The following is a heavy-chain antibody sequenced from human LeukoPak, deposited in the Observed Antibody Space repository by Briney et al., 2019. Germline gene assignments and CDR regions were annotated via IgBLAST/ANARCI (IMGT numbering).Heavy chain of an antibody. V-gene: IGHV1-18*01. CDR2: ISAYNGNT. CDR3: ARIYDSSGYDAFDI. D-gene: IGHD3-22*01. CDR1: GYTFTSYG. J-gene: IGHJ3*02. Sequence: GASVKVSCKASGYTFTSYGISWVRQAPGQALEWMGWISAYNGNTNYAQKLQGRVTMTTDTSTSTAYMELRSLRSDDTAVYYCARIYDSSGYDAFDIWGQGTMVTVSS.